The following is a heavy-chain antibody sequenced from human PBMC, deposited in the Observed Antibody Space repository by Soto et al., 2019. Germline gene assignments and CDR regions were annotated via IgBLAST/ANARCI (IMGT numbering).Heavy chain of an antibody. CDR2: IFSSGTT. CDR1: GDSISSGNKY. Sequence: SETLSLTCTVSGDSISSGNKYWSWIRQPPGKGLEWIGYIFSSGTTYYNPSLKSRLTMSLDASQNQFPLKLNSLTDADTAVYFCARVPSPFDYYYAMDVWGQGTTVTVAS. J-gene: IGHJ6*02. D-gene: IGHD3-16*01. CDR3: ARVPSPFDYYYAMDV. V-gene: IGHV4-30-4*01.